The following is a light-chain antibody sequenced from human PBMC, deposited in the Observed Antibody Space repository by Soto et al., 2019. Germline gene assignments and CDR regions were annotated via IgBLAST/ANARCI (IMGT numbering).Light chain of an antibody. J-gene: IGKJ2*01. Sequence: EIVLTQSPATLSLSPGERATLSCGASQSLRSTYLAWFQQKPGLAPRLLIYDASTRATGIPDRFTGSGSGTDFTLTIASLEPEDFAVYYCQHYGGSPPVTFGQGTKLEIK. CDR3: QHYGGSPPVT. V-gene: IGKV3D-20*01. CDR2: DAS. CDR1: QSLRSTY.